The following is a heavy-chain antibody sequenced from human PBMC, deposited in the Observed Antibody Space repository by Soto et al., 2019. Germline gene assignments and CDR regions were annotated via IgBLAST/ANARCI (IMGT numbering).Heavy chain of an antibody. J-gene: IGHJ4*02. Sequence: EVQLLESGGGLVQPGGSLRLSCAASGFTFSSYVMSWVRQAPGKGLEWVSAISGNGGSTYYADSVKGRFTISRDNSKNTLYLQMNSLRADDTAVYYCAKGSSGWYERFDYWGQGTLVTVSS. CDR2: ISGNGGST. CDR3: AKGSSGWYERFDY. CDR1: GFTFSSYV. D-gene: IGHD6-19*01. V-gene: IGHV3-23*01.